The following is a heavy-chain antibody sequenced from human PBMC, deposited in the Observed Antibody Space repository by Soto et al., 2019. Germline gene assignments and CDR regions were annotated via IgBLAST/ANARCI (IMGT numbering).Heavy chain of an antibody. D-gene: IGHD1-1*01. CDR1: GFTFSDYY. CDR3: ARDYSGSRPFDC. CDR2: ITTSGGTI. Sequence: GGALRLSCAASGFTFSDYYMNWIRQAPGKGLEWISYITTSGGTIYYADSVKGRFTISRDNAKNSLYLQMSSLRADDTAVYYCARDYSGSRPFDCWGQGTLVTVSS. J-gene: IGHJ4*02. V-gene: IGHV3-11*01.